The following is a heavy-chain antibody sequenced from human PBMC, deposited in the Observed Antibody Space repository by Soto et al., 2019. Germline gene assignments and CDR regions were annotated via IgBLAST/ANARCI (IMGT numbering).Heavy chain of an antibody. D-gene: IGHD3-9*01. CDR3: ATAHLIRYGRDY. V-gene: IGHV1-24*01. Sequence: ASVKVSCKASGYTFTSYGISWVRQAPGQGLEWMGGFDPEDGETIYAQKFQGRITMTEDTSTDTAYMELSSLRSEDTAVYYCATAHLIRYGRDYWGQGTLVTVSS. J-gene: IGHJ4*02. CDR2: FDPEDGET. CDR1: GYTFTSYG.